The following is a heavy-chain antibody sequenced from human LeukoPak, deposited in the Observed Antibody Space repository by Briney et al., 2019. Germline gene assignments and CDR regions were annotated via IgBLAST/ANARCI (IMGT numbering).Heavy chain of an antibody. CDR3: ARDGIGYCSGGSCYPSPFDY. D-gene: IGHD2-15*01. CDR2: ISSSSSYI. CDR1: GFTFSSYS. Sequence: GGSLRLSCAASGFTFSSYSMNWVRQAPGKGLEWVSSISSSSSYIYYADSVKGRFTISRDSAKNSLYLQMNSLRAEDTAVYYCARDGIGYCSGGSCYPSPFDYWGQGTLVTVSS. J-gene: IGHJ4*02. V-gene: IGHV3-21*01.